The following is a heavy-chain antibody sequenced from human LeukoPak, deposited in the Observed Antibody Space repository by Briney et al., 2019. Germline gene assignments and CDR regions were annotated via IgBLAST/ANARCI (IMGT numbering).Heavy chain of an antibody. CDR3: ARDGDDSSGYYCRY. D-gene: IGHD3-22*01. Sequence: GASVKVSCKASGYTFTSYAMHWVRQAPGQGLEWMGGIIPIFGTANYAQKFQGRVTITADESTSTAYMELSSLRSEDTAVYYCARDGDDSSGYYCRYWGQGTLVTVSS. J-gene: IGHJ4*02. V-gene: IGHV1-69*13. CDR2: IIPIFGTA. CDR1: GYTFTSYA.